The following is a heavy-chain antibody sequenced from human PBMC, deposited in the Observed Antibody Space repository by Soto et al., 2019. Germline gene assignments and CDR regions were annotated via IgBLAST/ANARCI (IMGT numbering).Heavy chain of an antibody. D-gene: IGHD6-19*01. CDR1: GDSFNNYP. Sequence: SVKVSCNASGDSFNNYPVTLVRQAPGQGLEWMGGIIPALGTINYAQKFEGRVILTADTSTNTAYMELSSLRSEDTAVYYCASSYGISWYGDYWGQGTLVTVSS. CDR2: IIPALGTI. V-gene: IGHV1-69*06. J-gene: IGHJ4*02. CDR3: ASSYGISWYGDY.